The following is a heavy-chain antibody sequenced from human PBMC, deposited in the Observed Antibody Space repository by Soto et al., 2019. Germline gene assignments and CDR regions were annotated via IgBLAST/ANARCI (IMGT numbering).Heavy chain of an antibody. CDR2: MNPNSGNT. D-gene: IGHD6-19*01. CDR3: ASYSSGWFLNYYYYGMDV. CDR1: GYTFTSDD. V-gene: IGHV1-8*01. Sequence: ASVKVSGKASGYTFTSDDINWVRQATGQGLEWMGWMNPNSGNTGYAQKFQGRVTMTRNTSISKAYMELSSLRSEDTAVYYCASYSSGWFLNYYYYGMDVWSQGTTVTVSS. J-gene: IGHJ6*02.